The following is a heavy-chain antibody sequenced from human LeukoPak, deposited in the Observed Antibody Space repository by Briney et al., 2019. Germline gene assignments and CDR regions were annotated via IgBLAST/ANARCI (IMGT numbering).Heavy chain of an antibody. CDR2: ISDSGGRT. D-gene: IGHD3-22*01. J-gene: IGHJ4*02. Sequence: GGSLRLSCAVSGITLSNYCMNWIRQAPGKGLEWVAGISDSGGRTYYADSEKGVFTIYRENHKHTLSLQMNSLRAEDTAVYFCAKRGVVIRVILVGFHKEANYFDSWGQGVLVTVSS. CDR3: AKRGVVIRVILVGFHKEANYFDS. CDR1: GITLSNYC. V-gene: IGHV3-23*01.